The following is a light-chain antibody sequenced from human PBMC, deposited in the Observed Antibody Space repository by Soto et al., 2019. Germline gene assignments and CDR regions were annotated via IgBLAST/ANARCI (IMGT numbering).Light chain of an antibody. CDR1: QSVSRD. V-gene: IGKV3-11*01. CDR3: QQRTDSEIT. J-gene: IGKJ3*01. CDR2: DAS. Sequence: EIVLTQSPGTLSLSPGARATLSCRASQSVSRDLAWYQQKPGQAPRLLIYDASKTATGIPARFSGSGSGTDFTLTISNLEPEDFAVYYCQQRTDSEITFGPGTKVDIK.